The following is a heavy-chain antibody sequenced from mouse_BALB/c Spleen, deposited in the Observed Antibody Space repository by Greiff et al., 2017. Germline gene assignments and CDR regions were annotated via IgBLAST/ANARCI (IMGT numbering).Heavy chain of an antibody. CDR1: GYSFTGYT. V-gene: IGHV1-18*01. CDR3: ARGDDGYSYAMDY. Sequence: VQLQQSGAELVRPGTSVKISCKASGYSFTGYTMNWVKQSHGKNLEWIGLINPYNGGTSYNQKFKGKATLTVDKSSSTAYMELLSLTSEDSAVYYCARGDDGYSYAMDYWGQGTSVTVSS. D-gene: IGHD2-3*01. J-gene: IGHJ4*01. CDR2: INPYNGGT.